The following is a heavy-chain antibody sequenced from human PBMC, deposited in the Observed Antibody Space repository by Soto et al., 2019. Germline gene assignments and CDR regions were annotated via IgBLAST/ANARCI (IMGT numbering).Heavy chain of an antibody. J-gene: IGHJ4*02. D-gene: IGHD2-8*02. CDR1: GFTFSSYA. V-gene: IGHV3-64*01. Sequence: GGSLRLSCAASGFTFSSYAMHWVRQAPGKGLEYVSAISSNGGSTYYANSVKGRFTISRDNSKNTLYLQMGSLRAEDMAVYYCASTLWSDLDYWGQGTLVTVSS. CDR3: ASTLWSDLDY. CDR2: ISSNGGST.